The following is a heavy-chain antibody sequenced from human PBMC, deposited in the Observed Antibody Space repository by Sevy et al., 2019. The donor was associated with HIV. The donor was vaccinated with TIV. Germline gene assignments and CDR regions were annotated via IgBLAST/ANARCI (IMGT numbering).Heavy chain of an antibody. V-gene: IGHV1-2*02. Sequence: ASVKVSCKASGYIFTDYYIHWVRQAPGQGLEWMAWINSDSGVTNYAQRFQGEVTVTRDTSLSTAYLELIQLRSNDTAIYYCARFTTKATSDLCGMDVWGQGTTVTVSS. CDR2: INSDSGVT. J-gene: IGHJ6*02. D-gene: IGHD3-22*01. CDR3: ARFTTKATSDLCGMDV. CDR1: GYIFTDYY.